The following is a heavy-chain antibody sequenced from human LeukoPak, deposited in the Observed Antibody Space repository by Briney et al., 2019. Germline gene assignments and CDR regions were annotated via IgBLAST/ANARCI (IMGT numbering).Heavy chain of an antibody. CDR2: ISYDGSNK. V-gene: IGHV3-30*04. CDR1: GFTFSSYA. J-gene: IGHJ3*02. D-gene: IGHD2-2*02. CDR3: AKCQYQLLYHPNDDAFDM. Sequence: GRSLRLSCAASGFTFSSYAMHWVRQAPGKGLEWVAVISYDGSNKYYADSVKGRFTISRDNSKDTLYLQMNSLRAEDTAVYYCAKCQYQLLYHPNDDAFDMWGQGTMVTVSS.